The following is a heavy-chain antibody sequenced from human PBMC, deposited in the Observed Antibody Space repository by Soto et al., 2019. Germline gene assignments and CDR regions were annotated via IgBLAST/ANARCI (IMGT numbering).Heavy chain of an antibody. D-gene: IGHD3-22*01. V-gene: IGHV1-69*01. CDR2: IIPMFGTP. CDR3: ARPLRDRNFSHGLAV. CDR1: GGTFSKYA. Sequence: QVQLVQSGAELKKPGSSVKVSCKASGGTFSKYAISWVRQAPGQGLEWLGGIIPMFGTPNYAQKFQGRVTISADESTTTAYLELSSLRSADTAVYFCARPLRDRNFSHGLAVWGQGTTVTVSS. J-gene: IGHJ6*02.